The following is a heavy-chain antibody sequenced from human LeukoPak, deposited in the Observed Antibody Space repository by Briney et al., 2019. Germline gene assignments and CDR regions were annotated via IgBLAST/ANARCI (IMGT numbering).Heavy chain of an antibody. CDR1: GGSFTDYF. J-gene: IGHJ6*02. D-gene: IGHD3-22*01. CDR3: ARGRIAKIVVVHSFSYGMDV. Sequence: PSETLSLTCTVYGGSFTDYFWTGIRHSPGKGREWIGEINDYTGGTNYNPSLNSRVSISLEKSKNQFSLELKSVTAADTAVYYCARGRIAKIVVVHSFSYGMDVWGQGTTVTVSS. CDR2: INDYTGGT. V-gene: IGHV4-34*01.